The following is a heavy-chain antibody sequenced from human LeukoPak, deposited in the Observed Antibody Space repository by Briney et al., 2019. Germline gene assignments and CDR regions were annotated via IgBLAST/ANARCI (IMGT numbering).Heavy chain of an antibody. CDR3: ARDHGSSLTADPYYYMDV. V-gene: IGHV1-69*05. D-gene: IGHD6-13*01. J-gene: IGHJ6*03. CDR2: IIPIFGTA. CDR1: GGTFSSYA. Sequence: SVKVSCTASGGTFSSYAISWVRQAPGQGLEWMGGIIPIFGTANYAQKFQGRVTITTDESTSTAYMELSSLRSEDTAVYYCARDHGSSLTADPYYYMDVWGKGTTVTVSS.